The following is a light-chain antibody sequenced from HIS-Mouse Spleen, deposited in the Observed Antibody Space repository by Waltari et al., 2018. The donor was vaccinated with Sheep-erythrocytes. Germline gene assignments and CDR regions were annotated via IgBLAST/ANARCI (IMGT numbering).Light chain of an antibody. CDR2: EGS. CDR1: SSDVGSYNL. CDR3: CSYAGSSTPWV. V-gene: IGLV2-23*01. J-gene: IGLJ3*02. Sequence: QSVLTQPASVSGSPGQSITISCTGTSSDVGSYNLVSWYQQHPGKAPKLMIYEGSKRPSGVSNRFTGYKSGNTASLTISGLQAEDEADYYCCSYAGSSTPWVFGGGTKLTVL.